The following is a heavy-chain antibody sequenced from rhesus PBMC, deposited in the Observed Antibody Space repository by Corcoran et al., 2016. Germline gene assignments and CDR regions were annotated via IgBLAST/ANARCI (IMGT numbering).Heavy chain of an antibody. D-gene: IGHD5-24*01. J-gene: IGHJ4*01. Sequence: EVQLVESGGGLAKPGGSLRLSCDASGFTFSDYYISWVRQGVGKGLECFSTISKGGGSTWYAESVKGRFTISREKAKNTLYLPMNSLRAEDTAVYYCARAWVNYFDYWGQGVLVTVCS. CDR2: ISKGGGST. CDR1: GFTFSDYY. CDR3: ARAWVNYFDY. V-gene: IGHV3-178*01.